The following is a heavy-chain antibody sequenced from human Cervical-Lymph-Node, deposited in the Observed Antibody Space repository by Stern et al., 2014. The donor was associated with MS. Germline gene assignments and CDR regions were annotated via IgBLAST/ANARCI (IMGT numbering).Heavy chain of an antibody. V-gene: IGHV1-46*01. J-gene: IGHJ5*02. Sequence: QVQLVQSGAEVKKPGASVKVSCKASGYTFTSYYMHWVRQAPGQGLEWMGIINPSGGSTSYAQKFQGRVTMTRDTSTSTVYMELSSLRSEDTAVYYCARSQYYYDSSGYYLYNWFDPWGQGTLVTVSS. CDR3: ARSQYYYDSSGYYLYNWFDP. CDR2: INPSGGST. CDR1: GYTFTSYY. D-gene: IGHD3-22*01.